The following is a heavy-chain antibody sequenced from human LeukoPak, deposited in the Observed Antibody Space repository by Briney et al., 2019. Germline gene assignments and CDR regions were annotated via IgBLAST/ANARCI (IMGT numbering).Heavy chain of an antibody. CDR3: AKDNPIAVAGTVDY. Sequence: GGSLRLSCAASGLSVRNKYMSWVRQAPGRGLEWVSVIHTGGRAYYADSVRGRFTISRDNSENTLYLQMNSLRAEDTAVYYCAKDNPIAVAGTVDYWGQGTLVTVSS. V-gene: IGHV3-66*01. CDR1: GLSVRNKY. J-gene: IGHJ4*02. CDR2: IHTGGRA. D-gene: IGHD6-19*01.